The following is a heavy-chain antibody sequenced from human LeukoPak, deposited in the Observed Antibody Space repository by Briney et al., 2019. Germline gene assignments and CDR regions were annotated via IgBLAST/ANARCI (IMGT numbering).Heavy chain of an antibody. CDR1: GFTFSSYA. CDR3: ARDRGYSYGALPFDY. CDR2: ISGSGGST. J-gene: IGHJ4*02. D-gene: IGHD5-18*01. V-gene: IGHV3-23*01. Sequence: GGSLRLSCAASGFTFSSYAMSWVRQAPGKGLEWVSAISGSGGSTYYTDSVKGRFTISRDNAKNSLYLQMNSLRAEDAAVYYCARDRGYSYGALPFDYWGQGTLVTVSS.